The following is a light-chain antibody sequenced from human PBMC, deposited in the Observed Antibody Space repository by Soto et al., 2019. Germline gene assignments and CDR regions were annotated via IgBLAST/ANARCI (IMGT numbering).Light chain of an antibody. J-gene: IGKJ1*01. CDR3: LQHNSYPRT. Sequence: DIMLTQSPSSLSASVGDRVTITCRASRGISSYLAWYQQKPGKAPKLLIYAASTLQSGVPSRFSGSGSGTEFTLTISSLQPEDFATYYCLQHNSYPRTFGQGTKVDIK. CDR2: AAS. V-gene: IGKV1-9*01. CDR1: RGISSY.